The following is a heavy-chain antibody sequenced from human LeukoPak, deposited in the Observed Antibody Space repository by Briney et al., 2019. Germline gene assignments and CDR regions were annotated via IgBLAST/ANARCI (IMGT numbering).Heavy chain of an antibody. CDR1: GYSISSGYY. V-gene: IGHV4-38-2*02. CDR2: INSSGST. D-gene: IGHD3-9*01. Sequence: SETLSLTCAASGYSISSGYYWGWIRQPPGKGLEWFGEINSSGSTNYNPSLEGRVTISVDKSKNQFYLKLSSVTAADTAVYYCARDTRSSPGGYVDWFSYGYDYWGQGTLVTVSS. J-gene: IGHJ4*02. CDR3: ARDTRSSPGGYVDWFSYGYDY.